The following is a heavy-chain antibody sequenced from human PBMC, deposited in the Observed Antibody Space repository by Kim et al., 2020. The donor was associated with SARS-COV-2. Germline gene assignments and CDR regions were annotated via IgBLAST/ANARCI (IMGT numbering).Heavy chain of an antibody. Sequence: SETLSLTCTVSGGSISSSSYYWGWIRQPPGKGLEWIGSIYYSGSTYYNPSLKSRVTISVDTSKNQFSLKLSSVTAADTAVYYCARRGNGVVAAEYYFDYWGQGTLVTVSS. CDR3: ARRGNGVVAAEYYFDY. CDR1: GGSISSSSYY. CDR2: IYYSGST. D-gene: IGHD2-15*01. J-gene: IGHJ4*02. V-gene: IGHV4-39*01.